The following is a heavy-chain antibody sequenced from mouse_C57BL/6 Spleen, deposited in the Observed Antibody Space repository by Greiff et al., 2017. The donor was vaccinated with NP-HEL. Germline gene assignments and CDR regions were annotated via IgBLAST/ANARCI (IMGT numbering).Heavy chain of an antibody. CDR2: IDPSDSYT. D-gene: IGHD1-1*01. J-gene: IGHJ3*01. Sequence: QVQLQQPGAELVKPGASVKLSCKASGYTFTSYWMQWVKQRPGQGLEWIGEIDPSDSYTNYNQKFKGKATLTVDTSSSTAYMQLSSLTSEDSAVYYCARDAGSRGWFAYWGQGTLVTVSA. CDR3: ARDAGSRGWFAY. CDR1: GYTFTSYW. V-gene: IGHV1-50*01.